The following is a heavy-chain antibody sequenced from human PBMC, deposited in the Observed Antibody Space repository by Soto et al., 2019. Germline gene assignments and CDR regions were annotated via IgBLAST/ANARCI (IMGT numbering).Heavy chain of an antibody. V-gene: IGHV5-51*01. CDR3: ARDLYYYGSGSYSHYYYYGMDV. CDR1: GYSFTSYW. CDR2: IYPGDSDT. D-gene: IGHD3-10*01. J-gene: IGHJ6*02. Sequence: GESLKISCKGSGYSFTSYWIGWVRQIPGKGLEWMGIIYPGDSDTRYSPSFQGQVTISADKSISTAYLQWSSLKASDTAMYYCARDLYYYGSGSYSHYYYYGMDVWGQGTTVTVSS.